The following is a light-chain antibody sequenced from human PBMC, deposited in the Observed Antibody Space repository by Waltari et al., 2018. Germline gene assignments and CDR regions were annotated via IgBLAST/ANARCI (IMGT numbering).Light chain of an antibody. CDR3: SSYTSSTTLLYV. J-gene: IGLJ1*01. CDR1: SSDVGADNP. Sequence: QSALTQPASVSGSPGQSITISCTGTSSDVGADNPASWYQQHPGKAPQLMIYEVSNRPSGISNRFSGSKSGYTASLTISGLQAEDEAEYYCSSYTSSTTLLYVFGTGTKVTVL. V-gene: IGLV2-14*01. CDR2: EVS.